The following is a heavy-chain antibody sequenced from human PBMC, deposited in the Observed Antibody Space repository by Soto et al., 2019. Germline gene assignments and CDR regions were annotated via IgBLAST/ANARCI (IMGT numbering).Heavy chain of an antibody. D-gene: IGHD2-15*01. V-gene: IGHV4-31*11. CDR1: GCSISICGYY. J-gene: IGHJ1*01. CDR2: IYYSGSA. CDR3: ARSQYRRGGSGYLVRH. Sequence: SIRRAVFGCSISICGYYWSWNSPHPGKGLEWIGYIYYSGSAYYNPSLKSRVTISVDTSKNQFSLKLSSVTAADTAVYFCARSQYRRGGSGYLVRHCGQGTLVTVSS.